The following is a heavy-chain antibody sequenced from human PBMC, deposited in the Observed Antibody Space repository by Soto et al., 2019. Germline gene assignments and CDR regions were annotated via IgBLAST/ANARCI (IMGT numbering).Heavy chain of an antibody. CDR3: AKNYDYIWGSYRTWDAFDI. CDR2: ISGSGGST. D-gene: IGHD3-16*02. V-gene: IGHV3-23*01. J-gene: IGHJ3*02. CDR1: GFTFSSYA. Sequence: QPGGSLRLSCAASGFTFSSYAMSWVRQAPGKGLEWVSAISGSGGSTYYADSVKGRFTISRDNSKNTLYLQMNSLRAEDTAVYYCAKNYDYIWGSYRTWDAFDIWGQGTMVTVSS.